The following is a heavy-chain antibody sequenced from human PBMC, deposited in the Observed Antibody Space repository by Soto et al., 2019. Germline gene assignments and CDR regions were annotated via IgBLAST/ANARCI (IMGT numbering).Heavy chain of an antibody. J-gene: IGHJ6*02. CDR1: GYTFTSYG. D-gene: IGHD3-3*01. CDR3: ARDQSSPVGDYYYYYGMDV. CDR2: SSAYNGNT. V-gene: IGHV1-18*01. Sequence: QVQLVQSGAEVKKPGASVKVSCKASGYTFTSYGISWVRQAPGQGLEWMGWSSAYNGNTNYAQKLQGRVTMTTDTSTSTAYMELRSLRSDDTAVYYCARDQSSPVGDYYYYYGMDVWGQGTTVTVSS.